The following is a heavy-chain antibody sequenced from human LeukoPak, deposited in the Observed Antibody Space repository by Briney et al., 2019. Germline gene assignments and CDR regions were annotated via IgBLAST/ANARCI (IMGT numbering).Heavy chain of an antibody. D-gene: IGHD3-22*01. CDR3: ARDLGYDSSGYYRVYFDY. Sequence: SGGSLRLSCAASGFTFSSYSMNWVRQAPGKGLEWVSSISSSSYIYYADSVKGRFTISRDNAKNSLYLQMNSLRAEDPAVYYSARDLGYDSSGYYRVYFDYWGQGTLVTVSS. V-gene: IGHV3-21*01. CDR1: GFTFSSYS. CDR2: ISSSSYI. J-gene: IGHJ4*02.